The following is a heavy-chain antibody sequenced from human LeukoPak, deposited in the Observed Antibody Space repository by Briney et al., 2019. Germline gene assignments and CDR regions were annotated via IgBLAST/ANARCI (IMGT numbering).Heavy chain of an antibody. CDR1: GGSISSSSYY. V-gene: IGHV4-39*01. CDR3: ARLGIIPAAQRFDP. J-gene: IGHJ5*02. D-gene: IGHD2-2*01. Sequence: SETLSLTCTVPGGSISSSSYYWGWIRQPPGKGLEWIGSIYYSGSTYYNPSLKSRVTISVDTSKNQFSLKLSSVTAADTAVYYCARLGIIPAAQRFDPWGQGTLVTVSS. CDR2: IYYSGST.